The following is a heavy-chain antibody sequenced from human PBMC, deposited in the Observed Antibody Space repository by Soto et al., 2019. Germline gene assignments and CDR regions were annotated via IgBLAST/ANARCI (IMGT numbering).Heavy chain of an antibody. CDR3: ARDESAGSSIRY. Sequence: EVPVVESGGGLVKPGGSLRLSCTASGSTFSSYGMNWVRQAPGKGLEWVSSITNSGNYIYYADSVRGRFTISRDNARNSLYLQMNSLRAEDTAVYFCARDESAGSSIRYWGQGSLVTVSS. V-gene: IGHV3-21*01. CDR2: ITNSGNYI. D-gene: IGHD2-2*01. CDR1: GSTFSSYG. J-gene: IGHJ4*02.